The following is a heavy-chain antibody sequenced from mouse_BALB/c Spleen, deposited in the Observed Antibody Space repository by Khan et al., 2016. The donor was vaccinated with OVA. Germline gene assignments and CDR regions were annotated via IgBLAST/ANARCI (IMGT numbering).Heavy chain of an antibody. CDR1: GYTFTSYW. V-gene: IGHV1S132*01. Sequence: QVRLQQSGAELVKPGASVKLSCKTSGYTFTSYWIQWVKQRPGQGLGWIGQIFPGTGTTYYNENFKGKATLTVDKSSNTAYMQFSSLTSEDSAVSFFASGYFCNYGFAYWGQGTLVTVSP. CDR2: IFPGTGTT. CDR3: ASGYFCNYGFAY. J-gene: IGHJ3*01. D-gene: IGHD2-1*01.